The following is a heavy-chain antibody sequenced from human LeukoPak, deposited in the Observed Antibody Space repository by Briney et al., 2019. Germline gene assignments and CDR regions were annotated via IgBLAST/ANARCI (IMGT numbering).Heavy chain of an antibody. CDR1: GLTFSNDG. V-gene: IGHV3-33*01. Sequence: GGSLRLSCAASGLTFSNDGMHWVRQAPGKGLEWLAFIWYDGTNKYYADSVKGRFTISRDNSKNTLYLQMHSLRAEDTALYYCARDRGGSGWYGITFDIWGQGTMLTVSS. D-gene: IGHD6-19*01. CDR3: ARDRGGSGWYGITFDI. CDR2: IWYDGTNK. J-gene: IGHJ3*02.